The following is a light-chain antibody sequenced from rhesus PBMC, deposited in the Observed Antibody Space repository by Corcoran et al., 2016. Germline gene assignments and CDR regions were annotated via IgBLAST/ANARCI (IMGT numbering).Light chain of an antibody. CDR2: STS. Sequence: EIVMTQSPATLSSSPGETATLSCRASESVGSYLAWYQQKPGQAPKVLVHSTSLRAPGTPDRFIGSGSSKEVTLTISSLEPEGVGVYYCRQYNDLLWTFGHGTKVEIK. J-gene: IGKJ1*01. CDR1: ESVGSY. V-gene: IGKV3-40*02. CDR3: RQYNDLLWT.